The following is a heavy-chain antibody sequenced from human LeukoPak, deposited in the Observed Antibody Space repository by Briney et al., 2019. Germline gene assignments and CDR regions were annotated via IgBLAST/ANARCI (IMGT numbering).Heavy chain of an antibody. Sequence: PSETLSLTCTVSGGSISIYYWTWIRQPPGKGLEWIGEINHSGSTNYNPSLKSRVTISVDTSKNQFSLKLSSVTAADTAVYYCARGGYSGYVYWGQGTLVTVSS. D-gene: IGHD5-12*01. CDR3: ARGGYSGYVY. CDR1: GGSISIYY. V-gene: IGHV4-34*01. CDR2: INHSGST. J-gene: IGHJ4*02.